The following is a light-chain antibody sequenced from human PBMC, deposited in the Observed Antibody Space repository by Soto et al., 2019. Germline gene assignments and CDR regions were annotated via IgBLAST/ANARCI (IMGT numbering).Light chain of an antibody. CDR2: DTS. Sequence: ELGLTQSPATLSFSPGERATLSCRASQFLSSYLDWYQQIPGQPPRLLIYDTSNRVTGIPARFSGSRSGTDFHLPISRLQPEDFAVYFCHQRNKFGKGTRLELK. J-gene: IGKJ5*01. CDR1: QFLSSY. CDR3: HQRNK. V-gene: IGKV3-11*01.